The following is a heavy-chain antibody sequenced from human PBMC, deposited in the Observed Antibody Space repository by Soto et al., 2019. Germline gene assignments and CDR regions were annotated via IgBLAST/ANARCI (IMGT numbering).Heavy chain of an antibody. CDR3: ARGSPLRFLERFPAAPFDS. CDR1: GGSISSYY. J-gene: IGHJ4*02. D-gene: IGHD3-3*01. Sequence: SETLSLTCTVSGGSISSYYWNWIRQPPGKGLECIGYFYHSGSTYYNPSLKSRVTISVDMSKNQFSLKLTSVTAADAAVYYCARGSPLRFLERFPAAPFDSWGQGTLVTVSS. V-gene: IGHV4-59*12. CDR2: FYHSGST.